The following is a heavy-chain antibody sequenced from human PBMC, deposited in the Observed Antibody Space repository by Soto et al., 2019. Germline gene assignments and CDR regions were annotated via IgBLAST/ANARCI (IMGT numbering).Heavy chain of an antibody. J-gene: IGHJ6*02. CDR1: GFTFSIYA. Sequence: EVQLLESGGGLVQPGGSLRLSCAASGFTFSIYAMTWVRQAPGKGLEWVSVISGSGGRTYYADSVKGRFTMSRDNSKNTLYLHMNSLRAEDTAVYYCAKEVVVESAGRSHYYYYGLDVWGQGTTVTVSS. CDR3: AKEVVVESAGRSHYYYYGLDV. V-gene: IGHV3-23*01. D-gene: IGHD2-2*01. CDR2: ISGSGGRT.